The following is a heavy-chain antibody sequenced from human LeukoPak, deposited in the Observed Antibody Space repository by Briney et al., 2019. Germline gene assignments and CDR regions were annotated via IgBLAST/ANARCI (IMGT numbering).Heavy chain of an antibody. J-gene: IGHJ4*02. Sequence: GGSLRLSCAASGFTFSSYGMSWVRQAPGKGLEWVSSISGSGGSTYYADSVKGRFTISRDNSKNTLYLQMNSLRAEDTAVYYCARDLVEWNGYYFDYWGQGTLVTVSS. CDR2: ISGSGGST. D-gene: IGHD3-3*01. V-gene: IGHV3-23*01. CDR1: GFTFSSYG. CDR3: ARDLVEWNGYYFDY.